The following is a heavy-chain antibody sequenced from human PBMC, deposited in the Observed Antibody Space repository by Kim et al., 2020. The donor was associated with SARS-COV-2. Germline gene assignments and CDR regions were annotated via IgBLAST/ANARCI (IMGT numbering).Heavy chain of an antibody. CDR2: IYYSGST. CDR1: GGSISGYY. V-gene: IGHV4-59*01. D-gene: IGHD3-10*01. Sequence: SETLSLTCTVSGGSISGYYWSWIRQPPGKGLEWIGYIYYSGSTNYNPSLKSRVTISVDTSKNQFSLKLSSVTAADTAVYYCARDGYYGSGSYVWSWGVKEFGDGMDVWGQGTTVTVSS. CDR3: ARDGYYGSGSYVWSWGVKEFGDGMDV. J-gene: IGHJ6*02.